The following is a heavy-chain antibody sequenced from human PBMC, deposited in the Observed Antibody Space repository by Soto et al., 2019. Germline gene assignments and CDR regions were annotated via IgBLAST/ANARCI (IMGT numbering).Heavy chain of an antibody. CDR1: GGSISSYY. J-gene: IGHJ5*02. CDR3: ARYQMVYAISGGCFDP. D-gene: IGHD2-8*01. CDR2: IYYSGST. Sequence: SETLSLTCTVSGGSISSYYWSWIRQPPGKGLEWIGYIYYSGSTNYNPSLKSRVTISVDTSKNQFSLKLSSVTAADTAVYYCARYQMVYAISGGCFDPWGQGTRVTVSS. V-gene: IGHV4-59*01.